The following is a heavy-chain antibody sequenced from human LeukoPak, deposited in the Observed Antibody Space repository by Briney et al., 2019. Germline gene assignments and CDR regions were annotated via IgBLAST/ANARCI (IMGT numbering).Heavy chain of an antibody. D-gene: IGHD3-22*01. CDR2: IRSKAYGGTT. J-gene: IGHJ4*02. CDR1: GFTFGDCA. Sequence: GRSLRLSCTASGFTFGDCAMSWVRQAPGKGLEWVGFIRSKAYGGTTEYAASVKGRFTISRDDSKSIAYPQMNSLKTEDTAVYYCTRVGYDSSGYYYSFDYWGQGTLVTVSS. V-gene: IGHV3-49*04. CDR3: TRVGYDSSGYYYSFDY.